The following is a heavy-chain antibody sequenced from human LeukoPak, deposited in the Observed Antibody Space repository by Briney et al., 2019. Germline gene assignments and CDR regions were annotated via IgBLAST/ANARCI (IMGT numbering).Heavy chain of an antibody. Sequence: GGSLRLSCAASGFTFSSYSMNWVRQAPGKGLEWVSGISWNSGSIGYADSVKGRFTISRDNAKNSLYLQMNSLRAEDTALYYCAKDPLTDYYDSSGSTFDYWGQGTPVTVSS. D-gene: IGHD3-22*01. J-gene: IGHJ4*02. CDR2: ISWNSGSI. V-gene: IGHV3-9*01. CDR3: AKDPLTDYYDSSGSTFDY. CDR1: GFTFSSYS.